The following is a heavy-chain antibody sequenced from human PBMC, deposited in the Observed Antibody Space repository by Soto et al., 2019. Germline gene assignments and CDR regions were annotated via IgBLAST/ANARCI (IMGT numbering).Heavy chain of an antibody. CDR2: ISAYNGNT. CDR3: ARDFEVAVAGYFDY. CDR1: GYTFTSYG. D-gene: IGHD6-19*01. Sequence: ASVKVSCKASGYTFTSYGISWVRQAPGQGLEWMGWISAYNGNTNYAQKLQGRVTMTTDTSTSTAYMELRSLRSDDTAVYYCARDFEVAVAGYFDYWGQGTLVTVSS. V-gene: IGHV1-18*01. J-gene: IGHJ4*02.